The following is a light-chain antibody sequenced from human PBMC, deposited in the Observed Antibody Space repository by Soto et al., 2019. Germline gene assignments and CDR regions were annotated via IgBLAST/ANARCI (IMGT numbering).Light chain of an antibody. Sequence: EIVMTQSPATLSVFPGERATLSCRAIQSVSSNLAWYQQKPGQAPRLLIYGSFTRATGIPARFSGSGSGTEFTLIISSRQSEDFAVYYCQHYNNWPSRTFGQGTKLEIK. V-gene: IGKV3-15*01. J-gene: IGKJ2*01. CDR2: GSF. CDR1: QSVSSN. CDR3: QHYNNWPSRT.